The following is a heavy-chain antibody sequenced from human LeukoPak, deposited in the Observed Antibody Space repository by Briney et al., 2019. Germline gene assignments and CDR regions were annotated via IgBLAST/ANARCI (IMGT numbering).Heavy chain of an antibody. Sequence: PGGSLRLSCAASGFTFSACWMSWVRQAPGKGLEWVATIKQDGSEKYYVDSVKGRFTISRDNAKNSLYLQMNSLRAEDTAVYYCARDRSTDFWSGYYTNYFDYWGQGTLVTVSS. V-gene: IGHV3-7*01. CDR3: ARDRSTDFWSGYYTNYFDY. D-gene: IGHD3-3*01. J-gene: IGHJ4*02. CDR1: GFTFSACW. CDR2: IKQDGSEK.